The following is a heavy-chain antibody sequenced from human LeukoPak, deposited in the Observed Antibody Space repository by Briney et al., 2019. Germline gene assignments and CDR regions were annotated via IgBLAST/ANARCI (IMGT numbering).Heavy chain of an antibody. D-gene: IGHD6-13*01. Sequence: SVNLSFKAAGRTYSSYAISWLRQAAGQGLEWMGRIIRILGIANYAQKFQGRVTITADKSTSTAYMELSSLRSEDTAVYYCAREWDSGIAAAGHKYWGQGTLGPVSS. CDR2: IIRILGIA. J-gene: IGHJ4*02. CDR1: GRTYSSYA. V-gene: IGHV1-69*04. CDR3: AREWDSGIAAAGHKY.